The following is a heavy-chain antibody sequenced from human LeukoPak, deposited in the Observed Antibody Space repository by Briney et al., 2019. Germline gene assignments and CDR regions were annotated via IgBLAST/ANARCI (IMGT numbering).Heavy chain of an antibody. J-gene: IGHJ4*02. CDR3: ARGLNDSWTGENY. Sequence: GGSLRLSCAASGFTFSNYGMHWVRQAPGKGLEWVAVITNDGKNRYYADSVKGRFTISRDNSKNSVYLQMNSLRGEDTAVYYCARGLNDSWTGENYWGQGTLVTVSS. D-gene: IGHD3-3*01. CDR1: GFTFSNYG. V-gene: IGHV3-30*03. CDR2: ITNDGKNR.